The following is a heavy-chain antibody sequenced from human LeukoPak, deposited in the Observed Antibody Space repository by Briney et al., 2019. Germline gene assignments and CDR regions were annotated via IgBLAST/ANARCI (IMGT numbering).Heavy chain of an antibody. CDR1: ELTVSSNY. CDR3: AGSRNGYNLLQH. J-gene: IGHJ1*01. D-gene: IGHD5-24*01. Sequence: PGGSPRLSCAASELTVSSNYMSWVRQAPGKGLEWVSVIYSGGGTYYADSVKGRFIISRDNSKNTLYLQVNSLRAEDTAVYYCAGSRNGYNLLQHWGQGTLVTASS. V-gene: IGHV3-53*01. CDR2: IYSGGGT.